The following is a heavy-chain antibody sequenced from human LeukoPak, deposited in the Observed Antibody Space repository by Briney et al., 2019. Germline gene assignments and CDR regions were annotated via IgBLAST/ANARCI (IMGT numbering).Heavy chain of an antibody. CDR3: ARDEGYYNGGSYSFGLDS. V-gene: IGHV4-30-2*01. CDR1: GGSISSGDYS. D-gene: IGHD3/OR15-3a*01. CDR2: IFHTGTI. J-gene: IGHJ5*01. Sequence: SETLSLTFTVSGGSISSGDYSWSWIRQPPGKGLEWVGFIFHTGTIYYNPSLRSRVSISVDRSKNQFSLNLTSVTAADTAMYYCARDEGYYNGGSYSFGLDSWGHGTLVTVSS.